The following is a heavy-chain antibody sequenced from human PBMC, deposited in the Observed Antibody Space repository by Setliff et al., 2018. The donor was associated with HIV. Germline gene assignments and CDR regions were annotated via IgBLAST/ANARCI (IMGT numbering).Heavy chain of an antibody. CDR3: ARERSGYSYGYGYYYYYMDV. D-gene: IGHD5-18*01. Sequence: SETLSLTCTVSGGSVSSGSYYWSWIRQPPGKGLEWIGYIYYSWSTNYNPSLKGRVTISVDTSKNQFSLKLSSVTAADTAVYYCARERSGYSYGYGYYYYYMDVWGKGTTVTVSS. V-gene: IGHV4-61*01. CDR2: IYYSWST. CDR1: GGSVSSGSYY. J-gene: IGHJ6*03.